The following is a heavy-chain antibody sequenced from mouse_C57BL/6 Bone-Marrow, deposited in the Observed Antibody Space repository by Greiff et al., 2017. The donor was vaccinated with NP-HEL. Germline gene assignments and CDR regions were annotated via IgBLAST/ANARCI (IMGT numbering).Heavy chain of an antibody. CDR3: TYITTVVAPDV. D-gene: IGHD1-1*01. V-gene: IGHV14-4*01. Sequence: EVQLQQSGAELVRPGASVKLSCTASGFNIKDDYMHWVKQRPEQGLEWIGWIDPENGDTEYASKFQGKATITADTSSNTAYLQLSSLTSEDTAVYYCTYITTVVAPDVWGTGTTVTVSS. J-gene: IGHJ1*03. CDR1: GFNIKDDY. CDR2: IDPENGDT.